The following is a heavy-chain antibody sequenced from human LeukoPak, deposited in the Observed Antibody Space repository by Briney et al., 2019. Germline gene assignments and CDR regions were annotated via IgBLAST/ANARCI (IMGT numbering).Heavy chain of an antibody. CDR3: ATSGSYHKYYFDY. CDR2: INPSGGST. D-gene: IGHD1-26*01. Sequence: VASVKVSCKTSGYSFSAYYMHRVRQAPGQGLDWMGVINPSGGSTSYALKFQDRVTVSRDTSTSTVYMELSSLRSDDTAVYFCATSGSYHKYYFDYWGQGTLVTVSS. J-gene: IGHJ4*02. V-gene: IGHV1-46*01. CDR1: GYSFSAYY.